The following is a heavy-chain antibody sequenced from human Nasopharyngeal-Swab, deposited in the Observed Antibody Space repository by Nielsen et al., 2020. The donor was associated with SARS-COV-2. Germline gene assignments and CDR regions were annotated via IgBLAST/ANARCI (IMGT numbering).Heavy chain of an antibody. CDR1: GFTFSSYW. CDR2: IKQDGSEK. D-gene: IGHD3-16*01. Sequence: GGSLRLSCAASGFTFSSYWMSWVRQAPGKGLEWVANIKQDGSEKYYVDSVKGRFTISRDNAKNSLYLQMNSLRAEDTAVYYCHYVWGSYGNRGAFDIWGQGTMVTVSS. J-gene: IGHJ3*02. V-gene: IGHV3-7*01. CDR3: HYVWGSYGNRGAFDI.